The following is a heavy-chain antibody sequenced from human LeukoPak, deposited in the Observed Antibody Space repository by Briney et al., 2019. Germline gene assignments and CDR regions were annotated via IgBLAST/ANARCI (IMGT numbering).Heavy chain of an antibody. D-gene: IGHD3-3*01. CDR1: GYTFTSYY. Sequence: ASVKVSCKASGYTFTSYYMHWVRQAPGQGLEWMGIINPSGGSTSYAQKFQGRVTMTRDTSTSTVYMELSSLRSEDTAVYYCARDLAPYYDFWSGYPIYYYYGMDVWGQGTTVTVSS. J-gene: IGHJ6*02. CDR2: INPSGGST. V-gene: IGHV1-46*01. CDR3: ARDLAPYYDFWSGYPIYYYYGMDV.